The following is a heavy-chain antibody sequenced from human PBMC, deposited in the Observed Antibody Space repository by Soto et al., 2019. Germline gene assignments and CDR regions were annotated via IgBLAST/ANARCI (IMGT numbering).Heavy chain of an antibody. V-gene: IGHV3-30-3*01. D-gene: IGHD3-3*01. CDR3: AGDWGDFWSGYVYGMDV. CDR1: GFTFSSYA. J-gene: IGHJ6*02. Sequence: QVQLVESGGGVVQPGRSLRLSCAASGFTFSSYAMHWVRQAPGKGLEWVAVISYDGSNKYYADSVKGRVTISRDNSKNTLYLQMNSLRAEDTAVYYCAGDWGDFWSGYVYGMDVWGQGTTVTVSS. CDR2: ISYDGSNK.